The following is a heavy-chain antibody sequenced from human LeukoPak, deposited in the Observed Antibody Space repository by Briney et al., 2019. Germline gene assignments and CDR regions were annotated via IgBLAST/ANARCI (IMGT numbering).Heavy chain of an antibody. D-gene: IGHD6-19*01. Sequence: GGSLRLSCAASGFTVSSNYMSWVRQAPGKGLEWVSLIYSGGSAYYADSVKGRFTISIDNSKNTLYLQMNSLRAEDTAVYYCARDLAANGWYGGLDQWGQGTLVTVSS. CDR3: ARDLAANGWYGGLDQ. V-gene: IGHV3-53*01. CDR2: IYSGGSA. CDR1: GFTVSSNY. J-gene: IGHJ5*02.